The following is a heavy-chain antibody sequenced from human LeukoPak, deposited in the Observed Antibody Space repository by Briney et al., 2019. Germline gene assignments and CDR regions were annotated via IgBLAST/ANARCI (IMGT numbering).Heavy chain of an antibody. V-gene: IGHV1-69*04. CDR2: IIPILGIA. D-gene: IGHD2-2*01. Sequence: ASVKVSCKASGGTFSSYAISWVRQAPGQGLEWMGRIIPILGIANYAQKFQGRVTITADKSTSTAYMELSSLRSEDTAVYYCARPYCSSTSCYDYYFDYWGQGTPVSVSS. CDR3: ARPYCSSTSCYDYYFDY. J-gene: IGHJ4*02. CDR1: GGTFSSYA.